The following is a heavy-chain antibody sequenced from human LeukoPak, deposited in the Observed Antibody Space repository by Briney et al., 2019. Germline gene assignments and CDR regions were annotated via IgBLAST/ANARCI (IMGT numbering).Heavy chain of an antibody. V-gene: IGHV4-38-2*02. CDR3: ARLPERSDLLPSYANSFDW. D-gene: IGHD3-9*01. CDR2: IHYSRST. J-gene: IGHJ4*02. Sequence: PSETLSLTCTVSGYSISSGYYWAWIRQPPGKGLEWIGNIHYSRSTYYNASLNSRITMSIDTSKNRFSLRLSSVTAADTAVFFCARLPERSDLLPSYANSFDWWGQGTLVTVSS. CDR1: GYSISSGYY.